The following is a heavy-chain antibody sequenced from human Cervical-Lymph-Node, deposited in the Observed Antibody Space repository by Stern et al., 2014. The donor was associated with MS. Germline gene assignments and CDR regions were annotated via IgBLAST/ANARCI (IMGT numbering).Heavy chain of an antibody. CDR1: GYSFTNYW. CDR3: ARFASGGVGY. D-gene: IGHD3-16*01. CDR2: IYPGDSDT. V-gene: IGHV5-51*03. Sequence: VQLVQSGGEVKKPGDSLRISCQGSGYSFTNYWIGWVRQMPGKGLEWMGIIYPGDSDTRSSPAFPGHITMTADNYFTTAYLQWSSLKASDTAMYYWARFASGGVGYWGQGTLVTVSS. J-gene: IGHJ4*02.